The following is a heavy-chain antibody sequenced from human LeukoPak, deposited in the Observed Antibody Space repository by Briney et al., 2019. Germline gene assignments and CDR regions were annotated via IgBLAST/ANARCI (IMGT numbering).Heavy chain of an antibody. Sequence: GGSLRLSCAASGFTVSSNYMSWVRQAPGKGLEWVSVIYSGGSTYYADSVKGRFTIFRDNSKNTLYLQMNSLRAEDTAVYYCARASTTTVSYYYYGMDVWGQGTTVTVSS. CDR1: GFTVSSNY. J-gene: IGHJ6*02. D-gene: IGHD4-17*01. CDR3: ARASTTTVSYYYYGMDV. V-gene: IGHV3-66*01. CDR2: IYSGGST.